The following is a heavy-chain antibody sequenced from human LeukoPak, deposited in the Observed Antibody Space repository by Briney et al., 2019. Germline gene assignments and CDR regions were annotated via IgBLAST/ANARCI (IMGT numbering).Heavy chain of an antibody. CDR3: ARDGGSGYLFDY. CDR2: ISYDGSNK. Sequence: GGSLRLPFEAFEFTFSSFAMPGVGKAPGKGREGVAVISYDGSNKYYADSVKGRFTISRDNSKNTLYLQMNSLRAEDTAVYYCARDGGSGYLFDYWGQGTLVTVSS. D-gene: IGHD3-22*01. V-gene: IGHV3-30-3*01. CDR1: EFTFSSFA. J-gene: IGHJ4*02.